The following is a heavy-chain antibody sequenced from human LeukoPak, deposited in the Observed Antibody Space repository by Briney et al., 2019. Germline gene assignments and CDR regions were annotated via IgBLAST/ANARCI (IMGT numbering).Heavy chain of an antibody. CDR3: ARDRRDYSSSYFDY. J-gene: IGHJ4*02. V-gene: IGHV1-18*04. CDR1: GYTFTSYY. CDR2: ISPYNGNT. D-gene: IGHD6-6*01. Sequence: ASVKVSCKASGYTFTSYYMHWVRQAPGQGLEWMGWISPYNGNTNYAQNLQGRVTMTTDTSTGTAYMELRSLRSDDTAMYYCARDRRDYSSSYFDYWGQGTLVTVSS.